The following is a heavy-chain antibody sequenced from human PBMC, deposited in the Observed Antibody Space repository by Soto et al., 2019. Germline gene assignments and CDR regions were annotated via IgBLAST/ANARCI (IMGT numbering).Heavy chain of an antibody. Sequence: QVQLVQSGAEVKKPGSSVKVSCKASGGTFSSYTISWVRQAPGQGLEWMGRIIPILGIANYAQKFQGRVTITADKSTSTDYMELSSLRSEDTAVYYCARSIITMVRGVPTYYYGMDVWGQGTTVTVSS. V-gene: IGHV1-69*02. CDR2: IIPILGIA. D-gene: IGHD3-10*01. J-gene: IGHJ6*02. CDR3: ARSIITMVRGVPTYYYGMDV. CDR1: GGTFSSYT.